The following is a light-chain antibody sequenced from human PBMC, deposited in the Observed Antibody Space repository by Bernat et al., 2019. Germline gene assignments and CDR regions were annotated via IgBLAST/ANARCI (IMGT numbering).Light chain of an antibody. J-gene: IGLJ3*02. CDR3: QAWDSSVGV. V-gene: IGLV3-1*01. CDR1: KLGSKF. Sequence: SYELTQPPSVSVSPGQTASITCSGDKLGSKFTCWYQQKPGQSPVVVIFQDDKRPSGIPERFSGSHSGNTATLTISGAQAMDEADYYCQAWDSSVGVFGGGTKPTVL. CDR2: QDD.